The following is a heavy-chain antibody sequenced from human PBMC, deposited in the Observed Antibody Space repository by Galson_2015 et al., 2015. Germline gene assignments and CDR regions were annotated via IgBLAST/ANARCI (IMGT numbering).Heavy chain of an antibody. CDR1: GFTFGDYA. Sequence: SLRLSCAASGFTFGDYAMSWFRQAPGKGPEWVGFIRSKAYGGTTEYAASVKGRFTISRDDSKSIAYLQMNSLKTEDTAVYYCTRVGQYFDWWGDAFDIWGQGTMVTVSS. CDR2: IRSKAYGGTT. CDR3: TRVGQYFDWWGDAFDI. D-gene: IGHD3-9*01. V-gene: IGHV3-49*03. J-gene: IGHJ3*02.